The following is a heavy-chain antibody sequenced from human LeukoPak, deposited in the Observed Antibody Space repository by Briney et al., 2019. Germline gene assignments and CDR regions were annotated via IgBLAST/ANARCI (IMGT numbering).Heavy chain of an antibody. Sequence: SETLSLTCTVSGGSISSYYWSWIRQPPGKGLEWIGYIYTSGSTNYNPSLKSRVTISVDTSKNQFSLKLSSVTAADTAVYYCARLLWFGELTQFDPWGQGTLVTVSS. CDR1: GGSISSYY. CDR3: ARLLWFGELTQFDP. CDR2: IYTSGST. J-gene: IGHJ5*02. D-gene: IGHD3-10*01. V-gene: IGHV4-4*09.